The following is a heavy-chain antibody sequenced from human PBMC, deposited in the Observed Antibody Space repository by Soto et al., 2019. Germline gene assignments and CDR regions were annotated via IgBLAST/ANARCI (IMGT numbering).Heavy chain of an antibody. V-gene: IGHV3-7*01. CDR2: IRKDGSVI. CDR3: ARDFSPAYGDVFYDAFDI. D-gene: IGHD4-17*01. J-gene: IGHJ3*02. CDR1: GFTFSTSW. Sequence: EVQLVESGGDLVQPGGSLRLSCAASGFTFSTSWMTWVRQAPGTGLEWVANIRKDGSVIHYGDSVKGRFTISRDNAKNSLYLEMTNLRVDDTAVYFCARDFSPAYGDVFYDAFDIWGQGTVVTVSS.